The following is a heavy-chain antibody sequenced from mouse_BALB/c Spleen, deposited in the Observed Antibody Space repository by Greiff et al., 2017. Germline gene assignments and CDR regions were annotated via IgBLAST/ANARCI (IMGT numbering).Heavy chain of an antibody. J-gene: IGHJ4*01. CDR1: GFTFSSYT. D-gene: IGHD2-3*01. V-gene: IGHV5-6-4*01. CDR2: SSSGGSYT. Sequence: DVHLVESGGGLVKPGGSLKLSCAASGFTFSSYTMSWVRQTPEKRLEWVATSSSGGSYTYYPDSVKGRFTISRDNAKNTLYRQMSSLKSEDTAMYYCTRGDGPYAMDYWGQGTAVTVSS. CDR3: TRGDGPYAMDY.